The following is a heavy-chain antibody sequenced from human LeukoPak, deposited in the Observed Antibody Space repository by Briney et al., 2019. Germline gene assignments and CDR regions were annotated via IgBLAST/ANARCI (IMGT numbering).Heavy chain of an antibody. J-gene: IGHJ4*02. CDR3: ARDAGGGFNSFNY. D-gene: IGHD3-16*01. V-gene: IGHV3-33*01. Sequence: GGSLRLSCAASGFNFRSFGMHWVRQAPGKGLEWVAAIWYDGGNKYYADSLKGRFTVSRDNSKNTLHLQVSSLRAEDTAVYYCARDAGGGFNSFNYWGQGALVTVSS. CDR1: GFNFRSFG. CDR2: IWYDGGNK.